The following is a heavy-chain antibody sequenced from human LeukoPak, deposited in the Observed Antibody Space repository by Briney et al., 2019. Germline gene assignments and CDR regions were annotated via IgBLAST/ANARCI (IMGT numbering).Heavy chain of an antibody. J-gene: IGHJ4*02. Sequence: PGGSLRLSCAASGFTVSSNFMSWVRQAPGKGLEWVSVIYSGGTTHYADSVKGRFTTSRDNSKNTLYLHMNILRAEDTAVYYCARGRRDFDYWGQGPLVTVSS. V-gene: IGHV3-66*01. CDR3: ARGRRDFDY. CDR2: IYSGGTT. CDR1: GFTVSSNF.